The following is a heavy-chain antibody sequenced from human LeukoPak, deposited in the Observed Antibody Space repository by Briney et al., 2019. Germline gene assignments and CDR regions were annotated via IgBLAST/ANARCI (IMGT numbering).Heavy chain of an antibody. V-gene: IGHV3-74*01. D-gene: IGHD3-3*01. Sequence: PGGSLRLSCAASGFTFSSYWMHWVRQAPGKGLVWVSRINTDGSSTSYADSVKGRFTISRDNSKNTLYLQMSSLRAEDTAVYYCAKLLERSAFDIWGQGTMVTVSS. CDR2: INTDGSST. CDR3: AKLLERSAFDI. CDR1: GFTFSSYW. J-gene: IGHJ3*02.